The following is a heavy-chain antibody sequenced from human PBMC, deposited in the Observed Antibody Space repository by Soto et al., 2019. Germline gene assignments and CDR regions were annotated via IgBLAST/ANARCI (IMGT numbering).Heavy chain of an antibody. D-gene: IGHD3-16*01. CDR3: ARDLTGGTGMDV. CDR2: IIPIFGTA. J-gene: IGHJ6*02. V-gene: IGHV1-69*13. Sequence: SVKVSCKASGGTFSSYAISWVRQAPGQGLEWMGGIIPIFGTANYAQKFQGRVTITADESTSTAYMELSSLRSEDTAVYYCARDLTGGTGMDVWGQGTTVTVSS. CDR1: GGTFSSYA.